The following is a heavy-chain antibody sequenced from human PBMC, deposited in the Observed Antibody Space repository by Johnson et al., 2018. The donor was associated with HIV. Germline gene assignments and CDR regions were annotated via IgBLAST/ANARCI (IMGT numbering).Heavy chain of an antibody. CDR2: ISGSAIST. D-gene: IGHD3-16*01. J-gene: IGHJ3*02. Sequence: VQLVESGGGLVQPGGSLRLSCAASASIFRSYAMSWVRQAPGKGLEWVSAISGSAISTYYADSVKGRFTISRDNSKNPLYLQMNSLRAEDTAVYYWAREGEVGRAFDIWGQGTMVTVSS. V-gene: IGHV3-23*04. CDR1: ASIFRSYA. CDR3: AREGEVGRAFDI.